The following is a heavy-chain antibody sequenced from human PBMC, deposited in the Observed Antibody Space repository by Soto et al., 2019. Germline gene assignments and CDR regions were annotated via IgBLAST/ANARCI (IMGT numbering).Heavy chain of an antibody. V-gene: IGHV3-23*01. CDR2: IDNSGATT. Sequence: EVQLLESGGGLVQPGGSLRLSCAASGFTFSSYAMNWVRQAPGKGLEWVSAIDNSGATTYYADSVKGRFTISRDHSDSTLYLQMNSLRAEDTAVYYCATVNMVTANFDLWGRGPLVTVSS. D-gene: IGHD2-21*02. CDR1: GFTFSSYA. J-gene: IGHJ2*01. CDR3: ATVNMVTANFDL.